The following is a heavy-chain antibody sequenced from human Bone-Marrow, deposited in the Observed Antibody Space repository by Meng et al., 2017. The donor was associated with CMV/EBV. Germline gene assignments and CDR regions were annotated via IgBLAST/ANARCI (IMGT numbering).Heavy chain of an antibody. CDR2: ISGYSGKT. CDR1: GYTFTDYG. J-gene: IGHJ4*02. D-gene: IGHD6-13*01. CDR3: ARLRGIAPAGRYDN. Sequence: ASVKVSCKTSGYTFTDYGVVWVRQAPGQGLEWVGWISGYSGKTKYAEEFQGRVSLTADTSTRTAYLELRSLRSDDTAMYYCARLRGIAPAGRYDNWGQGTPVTVSS. V-gene: IGHV1-18*01.